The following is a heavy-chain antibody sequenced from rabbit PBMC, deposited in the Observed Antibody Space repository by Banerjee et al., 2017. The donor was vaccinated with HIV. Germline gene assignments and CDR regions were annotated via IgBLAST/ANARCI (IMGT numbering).Heavy chain of an antibody. J-gene: IGHJ4*01. CDR2: INTGNSDST. Sequence: QEQLVESGGGLVKPGASLTLTCKASGFDLSTYYDMCWVRQAPGKGLECIACINTGNSDSTYYASWAKGRFTISKTSSTTVTLQMTSLTAADTATYFCMRGDGSSGWGFNLWGPGTLVTVS. V-gene: IGHV1S45*01. D-gene: IGHD4-1*01. CDR3: MRGDGSSGWGFNL. CDR1: GFDLSTYYD.